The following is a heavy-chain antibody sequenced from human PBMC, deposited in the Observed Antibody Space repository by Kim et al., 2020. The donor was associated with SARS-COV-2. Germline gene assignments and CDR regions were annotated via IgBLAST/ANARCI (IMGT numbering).Heavy chain of an antibody. V-gene: IGHV3-23*01. CDR2: ISAGGGST. CDR1: EFTFSNFA. D-gene: IGHD3-10*01. J-gene: IGHJ3*01. Sequence: GGSLRLSCAASEFTFSNFAMSWVRQAPGQGLQWVSGISAGGGSTYYSDSVKGRFTISRDNSGNTLYLQLTSLRAEDTAVYYCAKAIRVKRTPALTIATDAFDVWGRGTMVAVSS. CDR3: AKAIRVKRTPALTIATDAFDV.